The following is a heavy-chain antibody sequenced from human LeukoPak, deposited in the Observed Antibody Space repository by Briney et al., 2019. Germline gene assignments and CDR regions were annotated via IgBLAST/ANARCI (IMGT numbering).Heavy chain of an antibody. CDR2: ISGSDDST. CDR3: AELGITMIGGV. D-gene: IGHD3-10*02. J-gene: IGHJ6*04. V-gene: IGHV3-23*01. Sequence: GGSLRLSCAASGLTFSSYGMSWVRQAPGKGLEWVSGISGSDDSTYYADSVKGRFTISRDNSKNTLYLQMNSLRAEDTAVYYCAELGITMIGGVWGKGTTVTISS. CDR1: GLTFSSYG.